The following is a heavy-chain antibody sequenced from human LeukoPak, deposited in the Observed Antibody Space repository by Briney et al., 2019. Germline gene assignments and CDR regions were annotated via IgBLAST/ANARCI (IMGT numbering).Heavy chain of an antibody. CDR1: GGTFSSYA. D-gene: IGHD6-13*01. CDR3: ARGGIAAADLDY. V-gene: IGHV1-69*05. Sequence: SAKVSCKASGGTFSSYAISWVRQAPGQGLEWMGRIIPIFGTANYAQKFQGRVTITTDESTSTAYMELSSLRSEDTAVYYCARGGIAAADLDYWGQGTLVTVSS. J-gene: IGHJ4*02. CDR2: IIPIFGTA.